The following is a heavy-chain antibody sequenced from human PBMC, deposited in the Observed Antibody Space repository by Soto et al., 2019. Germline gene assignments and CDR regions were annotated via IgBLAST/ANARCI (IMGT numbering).Heavy chain of an antibody. CDR3: ARDGLLGYFDY. CDR2: ISYDGSNK. D-gene: IGHD3-16*01. Sequence: PGGSLRLAWSASGVTFSSYTMHWVRQAPGKGLEWGAVISYDGSNKYYADSVKGRFTISRDNSKNTLYLQMNSLRAEDTAVYYCARDGLLGYFDYWGQGTLVTVSS. CDR1: GVTFSSYT. J-gene: IGHJ4*02. V-gene: IGHV3-30-3*01.